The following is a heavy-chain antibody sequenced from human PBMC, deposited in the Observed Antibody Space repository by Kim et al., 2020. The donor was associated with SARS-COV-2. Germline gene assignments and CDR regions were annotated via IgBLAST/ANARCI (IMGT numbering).Heavy chain of an antibody. CDR2: ISYDGSNK. D-gene: IGHD2-2*01. CDR1: GFTFSSYA. V-gene: IGHV3-30*04. Sequence: GGSLRLSCAASGFTFSSYAMHWVRQAPGKGLEWVAVISYDGSNKYYADSVKGRFTISRDNSKNTLYLQMNSLRAEDTAVYYCARETIVVVPAATYGAFDYWGQGTLVTVSS. CDR3: ARETIVVVPAATYGAFDY. J-gene: IGHJ4*02.